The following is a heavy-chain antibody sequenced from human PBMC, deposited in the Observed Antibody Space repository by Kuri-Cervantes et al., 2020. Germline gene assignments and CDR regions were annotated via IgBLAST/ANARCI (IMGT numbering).Heavy chain of an antibody. CDR1: GYTFTSYA. V-gene: IGHV1-3*01. Sequence: ASVKVSCKASGYTFTSYAMHWVRQAPGQRLEWMGWINAGNGNTKYPQKFQGRVTITRDTSASTAYMELSSLRSEDTAVYYCARGGNYGDLYYFDYWGQGTLVTVSS. J-gene: IGHJ4*02. D-gene: IGHD4-17*01. CDR3: ARGGNYGDLYYFDY. CDR2: INAGNGNT.